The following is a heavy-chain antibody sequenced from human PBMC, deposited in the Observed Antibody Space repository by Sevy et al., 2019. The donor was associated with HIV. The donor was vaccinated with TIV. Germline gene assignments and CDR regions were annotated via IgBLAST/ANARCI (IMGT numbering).Heavy chain of an antibody. D-gene: IGHD2-15*01. CDR1: GGSISSSSYY. Sequence: SETLSLTCTVSGGSISSSSYYWGWIRQPPGKGLEWIGSIYYSGSTYYNPSLKSRVTISVDTSKNQFSLKLGSVTAADTAVYYCARRRLGSLNFDYWGQGTLVTVSS. CDR2: IYYSGST. V-gene: IGHV4-39*01. J-gene: IGHJ4*02. CDR3: ARRRLGSLNFDY.